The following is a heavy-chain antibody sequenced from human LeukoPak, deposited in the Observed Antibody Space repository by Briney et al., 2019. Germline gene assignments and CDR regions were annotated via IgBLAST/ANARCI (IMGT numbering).Heavy chain of an antibody. Sequence: GGSLRLSCVASGLTFNSHSMSWVRQAPGMGLEWVSVVSTNGDVTFYADSVKGRFTISRDNSKNTLFLQMNSLRAEDTAVYYCAKLSLSGRSQSADYWGQGTLVTISS. V-gene: IGHV3-23*01. J-gene: IGHJ4*02. CDR3: AKLSLSGRSQSADY. D-gene: IGHD3-10*01. CDR2: VSTNGDVT. CDR1: GLTFNSHS.